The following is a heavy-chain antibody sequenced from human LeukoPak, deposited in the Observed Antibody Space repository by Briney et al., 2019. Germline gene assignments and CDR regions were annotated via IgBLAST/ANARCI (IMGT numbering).Heavy chain of an antibody. CDR1: GGSFSGYY. J-gene: IGHJ4*02. V-gene: IGHV4-34*01. CDR2: INHSGST. Sequence: SETLSLTCAVDGGSFSGYYWSWIRQPPGKGLEWIGEINHSGSTNYNPSLKSRVTISIDTSKNQFSLKLSSVTAADTAVYYCARVFHEQYQVDYWGQGTLVTVSS. CDR3: ARVFHEQYQVDY. D-gene: IGHD4-11*01.